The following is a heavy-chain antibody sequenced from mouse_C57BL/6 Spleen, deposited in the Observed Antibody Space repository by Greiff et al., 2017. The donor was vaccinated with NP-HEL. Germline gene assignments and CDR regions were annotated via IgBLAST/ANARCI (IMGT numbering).Heavy chain of an antibody. CDR3: ARDYGNPYAMDY. J-gene: IGHJ4*01. D-gene: IGHD2-1*01. V-gene: IGHV1-82*01. CDR2: IYPGDGDT. CDR1: GYAFSSSW. Sequence: QVHVKQSGPELVKPGASVKISCKASGYAFSSSWMNWVKQRPGKGLEWIGRIYPGDGDTNYNGKFKGKATLTADKSSSTAYMQLSSLTSEDSAVYFCARDYGNPYAMDYWGQGTSVTVSS.